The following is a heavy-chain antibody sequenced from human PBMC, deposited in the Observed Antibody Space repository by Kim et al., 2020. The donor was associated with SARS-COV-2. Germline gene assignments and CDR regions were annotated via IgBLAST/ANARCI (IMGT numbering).Heavy chain of an antibody. J-gene: IGHJ4*02. Sequence: GGSLRLSCAASGFTFSSYSMNWVRQAPGKGLEWVSSISSSSSYIYYADSVKGRFTISRDNAKNSLYLQMNSLRAEDTAVYYCARDRGDGYRYFDYWGQGTLVTVSS. D-gene: IGHD3-10*01. CDR3: ARDRGDGYRYFDY. CDR2: ISSSSSYI. CDR1: GFTFSSYS. V-gene: IGHV3-21*01.